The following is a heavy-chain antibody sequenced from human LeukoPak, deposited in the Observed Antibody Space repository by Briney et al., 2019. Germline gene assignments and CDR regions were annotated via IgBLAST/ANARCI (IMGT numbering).Heavy chain of an antibody. CDR2: IYYSGNT. CDR3: ARPNWNDLHFGY. J-gene: IGHJ4*02. CDR1: GGSFSGYY. V-gene: IGHV4-34*01. Sequence: SEPLSLTCAVYGGSFSGYYWSWIRQPPGKGLEWIGSIYYSGNTYYNPSLKSRVTISVDTSKNQFSLRLSSVTAADTAVYYCARPNWNDLHFGYWGQGTLVTVSS. D-gene: IGHD1-1*01.